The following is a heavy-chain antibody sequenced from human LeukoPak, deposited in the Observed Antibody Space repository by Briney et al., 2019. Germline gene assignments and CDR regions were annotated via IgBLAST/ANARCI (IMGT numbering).Heavy chain of an antibody. CDR1: GFTFSHYS. Sequence: GALRLSCVASGFTFSHYSMNWVRQAPGKGLEWVSYISSSSSTIYYADSVKGRFTVSRDNAKNSLYLQTNSLRAEDTAVYYCARGGQLLTSDFDYWGQGTLVTVSS. D-gene: IGHD4-23*01. V-gene: IGHV3-48*01. CDR2: ISSSSSTI. CDR3: ARGGQLLTSDFDY. J-gene: IGHJ4*02.